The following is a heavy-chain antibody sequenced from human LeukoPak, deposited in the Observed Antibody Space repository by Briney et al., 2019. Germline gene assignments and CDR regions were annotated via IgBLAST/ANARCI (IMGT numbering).Heavy chain of an antibody. CDR3: ARDLNRGGPYCGGDCYGHFDY. D-gene: IGHD2-21*02. CDR1: GYTFTSYY. Sequence: ASVKVSCKASGYTFTSYYMHWVRQAPGQGLEWMGIINPSGGSTSYAQKFQGRVTMTRDTSTSTVYMELSSLRSEDTAVYYCARDLNRGGPYCGGDCYGHFDYWGQGTLVTVSS. CDR2: INPSGGST. V-gene: IGHV1-46*01. J-gene: IGHJ4*02.